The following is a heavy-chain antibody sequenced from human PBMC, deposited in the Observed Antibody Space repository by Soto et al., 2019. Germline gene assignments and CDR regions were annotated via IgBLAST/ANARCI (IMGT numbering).Heavy chain of an antibody. CDR2: IKQDESEK. V-gene: IGHV3-7*03. CDR1: GLSFSTYW. D-gene: IGHD3-10*02. CDR3: TNDKLSWNYYVRGVTYYFEY. J-gene: IGHJ4*02. Sequence: EVQLVESGGGLVQPGGSLRLSCAASGLSFSTYWLSWVRQAPGKGLVWVANIKQDESEKNYVDSVKGRFTISRDNAKNSLYLQMNSLRAEDTAVYYCTNDKLSWNYYVRGVTYYFEYWGQGTLVTVTS.